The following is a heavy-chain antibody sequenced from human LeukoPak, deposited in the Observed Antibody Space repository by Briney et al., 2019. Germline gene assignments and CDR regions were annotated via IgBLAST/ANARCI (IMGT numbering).Heavy chain of an antibody. J-gene: IGHJ4*02. CDR2: ISTGNGYT. CDR3: AKDGSGWSFDY. Sequence: ASVKVSCKTSGYSFTDYIIAWVRQAPGQRLEWMGWISTGNGYTESSQKFQDRLTITRDTSASTAYMELSSLRSEDTAVYYCAKDGSGWSFDYWGQGTLVSVSS. D-gene: IGHD6-19*01. CDR1: GYSFTDYI. V-gene: IGHV1-3*04.